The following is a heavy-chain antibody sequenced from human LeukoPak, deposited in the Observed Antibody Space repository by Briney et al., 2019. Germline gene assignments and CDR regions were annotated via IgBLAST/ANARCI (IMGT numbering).Heavy chain of an antibody. V-gene: IGHV1-69*13. CDR2: IIPIFGTA. J-gene: IGHJ6*03. CDR3: ATQIVGAINNYYYYYMDV. D-gene: IGHD1-26*01. CDR1: GGTFSSYA. Sequence: SVKVSCKASGGTFSSYAISWVRQAPGQGLEWMGGIIPIFGTANYAQKFQGRVTITADESTSTAYMELSSLRSEDTAVYYCATQIVGAINNYYYYYMDVWGKGTTVTISS.